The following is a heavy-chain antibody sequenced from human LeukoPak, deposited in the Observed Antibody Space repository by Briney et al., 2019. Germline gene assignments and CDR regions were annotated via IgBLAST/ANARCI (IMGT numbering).Heavy chain of an antibody. CDR2: ISLSTTSI. V-gene: IGHV3-48*01. D-gene: IGHD6-13*01. Sequence: PGGSLRLSCAASGFTFSSYSMNWVRQAPGKGLEWVSYISLSTTSIYYADSVKGRFTISRDNAKNSLYLQMNSLRAEDTAVYNCAREPTYSSSWYTTCDFWGQGTLVTVSS. CDR3: AREPTYSSSWYTTCDF. CDR1: GFTFSSYS. J-gene: IGHJ4*02.